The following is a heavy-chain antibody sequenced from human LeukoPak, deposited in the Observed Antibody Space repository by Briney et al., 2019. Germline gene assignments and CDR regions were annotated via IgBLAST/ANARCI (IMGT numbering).Heavy chain of an antibody. D-gene: IGHD6-6*01. CDR3: ARGAAARPQVGWYFDL. J-gene: IGHJ2*01. CDR1: GGTFSSYA. Sequence: ASVKVSCKASGGTFSSYAISWVRQAPGQGLEWMGGIIPIFGTANYAQKFQGRVTITADESTSTAYMELSSLRSEDTAVYYCARGAAARPQVGWYFDLWGRGTLVTVSS. V-gene: IGHV1-69*13. CDR2: IIPIFGTA.